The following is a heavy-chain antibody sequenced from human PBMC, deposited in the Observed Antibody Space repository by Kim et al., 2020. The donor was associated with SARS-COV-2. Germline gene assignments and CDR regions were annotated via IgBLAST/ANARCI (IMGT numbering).Heavy chain of an antibody. CDR3: ARNNAMDV. CDR1: GFSFSNHW. Sequence: GGSLRLSCAASGFSFSNHWMTWVRQAPGRGPEWVANINQHRSEKYYVASVGGRFTISRDDAKNSLYLQMNSLRAEDTATYYCARNNAMDVWGQGTTVTVSS. CDR2: INQHRSEK. V-gene: IGHV3-7*03. J-gene: IGHJ6*02.